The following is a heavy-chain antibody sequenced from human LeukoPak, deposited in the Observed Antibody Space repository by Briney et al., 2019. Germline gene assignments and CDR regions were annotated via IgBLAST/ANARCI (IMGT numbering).Heavy chain of an antibody. CDR2: IFYSGST. Sequence: SETLSLTCTVSGASISRYYWSWIRQPPGKGLEWIGYIFYSGSTSYNPSLKSRVTLSVDTSKNQFSLKLSSVTAADTAVYYCASPSGWHFDYWGQGTLVTVSS. CDR1: GASISRYY. D-gene: IGHD6-19*01. J-gene: IGHJ4*02. V-gene: IGHV4-59*01. CDR3: ASPSGWHFDY.